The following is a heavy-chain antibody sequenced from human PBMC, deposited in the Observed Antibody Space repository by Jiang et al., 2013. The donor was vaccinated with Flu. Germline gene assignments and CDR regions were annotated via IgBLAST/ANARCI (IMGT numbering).Heavy chain of an antibody. CDR3: AREGGSYGVGYYYYGMDV. D-gene: IGHD1-26*01. Sequence: GLVKPSETLSLTCTVSGGSISSYYWSWIRQPPGKGLEWIGYIYYSGSTNYNPSLKSRVTISVDTSKNQFSLKLSSVTAADTAVYYCAREGGSYGVGYYYYGMDVWGQGTTVTVSS. V-gene: IGHV4-59*01. CDR2: IYYSGST. J-gene: IGHJ6*02. CDR1: GGSISSYY.